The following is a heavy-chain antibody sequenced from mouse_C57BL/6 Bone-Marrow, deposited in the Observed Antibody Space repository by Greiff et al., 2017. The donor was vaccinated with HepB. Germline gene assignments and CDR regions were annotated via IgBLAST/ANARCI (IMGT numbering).Heavy chain of an antibody. Sequence: EVKLMESGGGLVQPGESLKLSCESNEYEFPSHDMSWVRKTPEKRLELVAAINSDGGSTYYPDTMERRFIISRDNTKKTPYLQMSSLRSEDTALYYCARPRQVRVRMDYWGQGTSVTVSS. J-gene: IGHJ4*01. CDR2: INSDGGST. D-gene: IGHD3-2*02. V-gene: IGHV5-2*01. CDR3: ARPRQVRVRMDY. CDR1: EYEFPSHD.